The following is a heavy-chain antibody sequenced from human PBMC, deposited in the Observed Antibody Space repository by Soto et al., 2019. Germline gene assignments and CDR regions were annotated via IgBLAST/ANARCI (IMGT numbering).Heavy chain of an antibody. CDR2: ISGSGGST. J-gene: IGHJ5*02. V-gene: IGHV3-23*01. D-gene: IGHD4-17*01. CDR3: ATREGGDYVGWFDP. CDR1: GFTFSSYA. Sequence: GGSLRLSCAASGFTFSSYAMGWVRQAPGKGLEWVSAISGSGGSTYYADSVKGRFTISRDNSENTLYLQMNSLRAEDTAVYYCATREGGDYVGWFDPWGQGTLVTV.